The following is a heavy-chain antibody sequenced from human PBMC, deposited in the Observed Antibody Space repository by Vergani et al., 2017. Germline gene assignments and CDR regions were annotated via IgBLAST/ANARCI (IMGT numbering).Heavy chain of an antibody. J-gene: IGHJ5*02. V-gene: IGHV4-59*01. D-gene: IGHD2/OR15-2a*01. CDR3: ARDRDLYCRSTTSCHNWFDP. Sequence: QVQLQESGPGLVKPSETLSLTCTVSGAAIKDFYWSWFRQPPGKGLEWIGYVYYTGSTTYNPSLKSRVTISVDTSNNQFSPRMTSLTAADTAIYYCARDRDLYCRSTTSCHNWFDPWGQGSLVTVSS. CDR2: VYYTGST. CDR1: GAAIKDFY.